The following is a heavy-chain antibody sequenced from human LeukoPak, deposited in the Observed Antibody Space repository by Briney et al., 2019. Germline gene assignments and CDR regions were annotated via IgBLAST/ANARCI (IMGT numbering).Heavy chain of an antibody. Sequence: AGGSLRLSCAASGFTFSTYGMHWVRQAPGKGLEWVAFIRYDGRNKYHADSVKGRFTISRDNSKNTLCLQMNSLRAEDTAVYYCAKEIWPTVTTPGHTHFDYWGQGTLVTVSS. D-gene: IGHD4-17*01. V-gene: IGHV3-30*02. J-gene: IGHJ4*02. CDR2: IRYDGRNK. CDR1: GFTFSTYG. CDR3: AKEIWPTVTTPGHTHFDY.